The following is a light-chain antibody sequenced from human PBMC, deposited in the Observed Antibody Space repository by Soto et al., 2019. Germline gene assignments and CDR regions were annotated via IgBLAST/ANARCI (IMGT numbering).Light chain of an antibody. V-gene: IGKV3-20*01. J-gene: IGKJ1*01. CDR2: GAS. CDR3: QQYSVSPRT. Sequence: EIVLTQSPNTLSLSPGERATLPCRASQSVSSSYLAWYQQRPGQAPRLFIYGASSRATGIPDRFSGSGAGTDFSLTISRLEPEDFAVYYCQQYSVSPRTCGQGTKVDIK. CDR1: QSVSSSY.